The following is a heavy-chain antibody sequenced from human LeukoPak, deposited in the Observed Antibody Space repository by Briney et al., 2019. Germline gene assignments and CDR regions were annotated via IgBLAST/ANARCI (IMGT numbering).Heavy chain of an antibody. CDR2: IFYSGIL. D-gene: IGHD6-19*01. V-gene: IGHV4-39*01. CDR1: GGSISSSSYY. Sequence: PSETLSLTCTVSGGSISSSSYYWGWVRQPPGSGLEWIGSIFYSGILYYSPSLKCRVTISVDTSKNQFSLKLTSVTAADTAVYYCARAPIAVAGAGHEYFDYWGQGTLVTVSS. CDR3: ARAPIAVAGAGHEYFDY. J-gene: IGHJ4*02.